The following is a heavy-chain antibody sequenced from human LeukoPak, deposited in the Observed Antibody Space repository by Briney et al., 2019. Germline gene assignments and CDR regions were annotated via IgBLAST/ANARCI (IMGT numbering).Heavy chain of an antibody. CDR2: INPNSGGT. V-gene: IGHV1-2*02. Sequence: ASVKVSCKASGYTFTSYGISWVRQAPGQGLEWMGWINPNSGGTNYAQKFQGRVTMTRDTSISTAYMELSRLRSDDTAVYYCARVGVLMVYAIRGYFDYWGQGTLVTVSS. CDR3: ARVGVLMVYAIRGYFDY. CDR1: GYTFTSYG. J-gene: IGHJ4*02. D-gene: IGHD2-8*01.